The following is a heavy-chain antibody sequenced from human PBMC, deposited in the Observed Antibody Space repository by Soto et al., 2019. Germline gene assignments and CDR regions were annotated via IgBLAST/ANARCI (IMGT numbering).Heavy chain of an antibody. CDR3: AKDEYCSGGSCRFDY. CDR1: GFTFSSYA. Sequence: PGGSLRLSCASSGFTFSSYAMSWVRQAPGKGLEWVSAISGSGGSTYYADSVKGRFTISRDNSKNTLYLQMNSLRAEDTAVYYCAKDEYCSGGSCRFDYWGQGTLVTVSS. J-gene: IGHJ4*02. CDR2: ISGSGGST. D-gene: IGHD2-15*01. V-gene: IGHV3-23*01.